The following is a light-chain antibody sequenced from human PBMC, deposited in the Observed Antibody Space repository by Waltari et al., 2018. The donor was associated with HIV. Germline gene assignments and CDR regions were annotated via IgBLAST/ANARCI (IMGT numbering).Light chain of an antibody. V-gene: IGKV4-1*01. CDR2: GGF. CDR1: QTISHSSHKKKY. Sequence: DIVMTQSPDFLAASLGARPTINGKSSQTISHSSHKKKYLAWYQKKRRQSHQLRISGGFVQEAGVSSRISGSGAGTNFTLSISSLQDEDVAVYYCQKYYSTPRTFGQGTKVEIK. J-gene: IGKJ1*01. CDR3: QKYYSTPRT.